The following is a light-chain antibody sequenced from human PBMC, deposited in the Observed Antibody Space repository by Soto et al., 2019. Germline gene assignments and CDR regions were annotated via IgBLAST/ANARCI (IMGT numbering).Light chain of an antibody. CDR3: QQANTFPPT. V-gene: IGKV1D-12*01. CDR1: QGLNTW. J-gene: IGKJ3*01. Sequence: IQMTQSPASVSASVGDGVTITCRASQGLNTWLAWYQHKPGQAPKLLIHAASTLQSGVPSRFRGSGCGKDFTLTISSLRPADFATHYCQQANTFPPTFGPGTKVDIK. CDR2: AAS.